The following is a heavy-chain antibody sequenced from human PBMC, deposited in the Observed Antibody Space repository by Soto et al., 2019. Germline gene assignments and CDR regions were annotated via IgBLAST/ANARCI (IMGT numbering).Heavy chain of an antibody. V-gene: IGHV4-34*01. CDR2: INHRRST. Sequence: SETLSLTCAVYGGSFSGYYWSWIRQHPGKGLEWIGEINHRRSTNYNPSLKSRVTISVDTSKNQVSLKLSSVTAADTAVYYCARGRGHYYDSSGYSPRPPGWFDPWGQGTLVTVSS. J-gene: IGHJ5*02. D-gene: IGHD3-22*01. CDR3: ARGRGHYYDSSGYSPRPPGWFDP. CDR1: GGSFSGYY.